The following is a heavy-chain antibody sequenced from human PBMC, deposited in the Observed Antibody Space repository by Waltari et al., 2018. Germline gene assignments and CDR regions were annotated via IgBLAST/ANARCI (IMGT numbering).Heavy chain of an antibody. CDR2: ISGSGGST. D-gene: IGHD3-10*01. J-gene: IGHJ3*02. V-gene: IGHV3-23*01. CDR3: ASDSYYGSGKGAFDI. CDR1: GGSISSYY. Sequence: VQLQESGPGLVKPSETLSLTCTVSGGSISSYYWSWIRQPPGKGLEWVSAISGSGGSTYYADSVKGRFTISRDNSKNTLYLQMNSLRAEDTAVYYCASDSYYGSGKGAFDIWGQGTMVTVSS.